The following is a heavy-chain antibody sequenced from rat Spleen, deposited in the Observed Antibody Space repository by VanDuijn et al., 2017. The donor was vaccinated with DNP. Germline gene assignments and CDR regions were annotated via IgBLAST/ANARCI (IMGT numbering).Heavy chain of an antibody. D-gene: IGHD1-11*01. CDR3: TRHGDYGYWFTY. CDR1: GFTFSNYY. Sequence: EVQLVESGGGLVQPGRSMKLSCAASGFTFSNYYMAWVRQAPTEGLEWVAYISTSGGSTYYRDSVKGRFTVSRDNAKSTLYLQMDSLRSEDTATYYCTRHGDYGYWFTYWGQGTLVTVSS. V-gene: IGHV5-25*01. CDR2: ISTSGGST. J-gene: IGHJ3*01.